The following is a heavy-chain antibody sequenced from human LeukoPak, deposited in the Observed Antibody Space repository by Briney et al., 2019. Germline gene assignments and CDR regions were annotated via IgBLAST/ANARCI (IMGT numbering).Heavy chain of an antibody. Sequence: SETLSLTCAVYGGSFSGYYWSWIRQPPGKGLEWIAEINHSGSTNYNPSLKSRLTISVDTSKNQFSLKLSPVTAADTAVYYCARAYCGGDCYSGGGYFDYWGQGTLVTVSS. CDR1: GGSFSGYY. CDR2: INHSGST. V-gene: IGHV4-34*01. CDR3: ARAYCGGDCYSGGGYFDY. D-gene: IGHD2-21*02. J-gene: IGHJ4*02.